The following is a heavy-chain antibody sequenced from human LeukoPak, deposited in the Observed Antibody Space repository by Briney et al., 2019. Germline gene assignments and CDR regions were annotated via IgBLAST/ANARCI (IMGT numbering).Heavy chain of an antibody. V-gene: IGHV4-39*01. Sequence: SETLSLTRTVAGASMTDTRYSWVWIRQSPGKGLEWIGSVNFSGTTYYNPSVESRLTISMDTSTNQFSLTLSDVTDTDTALYYCARQDRVRDGDNSGDWDYFHYWGEGTLVTVSS. J-gene: IGHJ4*02. D-gene: IGHD5-24*01. CDR1: GASMTDTRYS. CDR3: ARQDRVRDGDNSGDWDYFHY. CDR2: VNFSGTT.